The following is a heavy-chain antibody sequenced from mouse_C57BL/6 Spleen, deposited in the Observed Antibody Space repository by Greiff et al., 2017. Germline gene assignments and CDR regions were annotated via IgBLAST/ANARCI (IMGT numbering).Heavy chain of an antibody. J-gene: IGHJ4*01. CDR1: GYTFTEYT. Sequence: QVQLQQSGAELVKPGASVKLSCKASGYTFTEYTIHWVTQRSGPGLEWLGWFYPGSGSIKYNEKFKDKATLTADKSSSTVYMELSRLTSEDSAVYFCARHGNYYYSSSNYAMDYWGQGTSVTVSS. CDR3: ARHGNYYYSSSNYAMDY. D-gene: IGHD1-1*01. CDR2: FYPGSGSI. V-gene: IGHV1-62-2*01.